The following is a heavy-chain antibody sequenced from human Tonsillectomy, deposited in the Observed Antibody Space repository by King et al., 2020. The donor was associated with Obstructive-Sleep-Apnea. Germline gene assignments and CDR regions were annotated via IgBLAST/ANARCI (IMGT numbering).Heavy chain of an antibody. D-gene: IGHD3-10*01. CDR3: ARTLDGGYFDS. CDR1: GGSISSSSYY. CDR2: IYYSGST. V-gene: IGHV4-39*07. Sequence: LQLQESGPGLVKPSETLSLTCTVSGGSISSSSYYWGWIRQPPGKGLEWIGSIYYSGSTYYNPSLKSRVTISIDKSKNQFSLKLSSVTAADTAVYYCARTLDGGYFDSWGQGILVTVSS. J-gene: IGHJ4*02.